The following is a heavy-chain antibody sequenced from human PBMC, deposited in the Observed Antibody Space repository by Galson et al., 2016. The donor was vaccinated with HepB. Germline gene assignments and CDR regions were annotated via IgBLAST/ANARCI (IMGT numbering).Heavy chain of an antibody. Sequence: SLRLSCAASGFTFSSYGMHWVRQAPGKGLEWVAVIWYDGSNKYYADSVKGRFTISRDNSKNTLYLQMNSLRAEDTAVYYCARDGYDIFTGYYPRYYFDYWGQGTLVTVSS. CDR2: IWYDGSNK. D-gene: IGHD3-9*01. CDR1: GFTFSSYG. V-gene: IGHV3-33*01. J-gene: IGHJ4*02. CDR3: ARDGYDIFTGYYPRYYFDY.